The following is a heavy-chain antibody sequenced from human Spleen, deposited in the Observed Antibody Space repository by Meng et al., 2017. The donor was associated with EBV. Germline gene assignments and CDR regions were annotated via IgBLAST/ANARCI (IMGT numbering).Heavy chain of an antibody. CDR3: ACGQSNRGCDSDF. CDR1: GFSLRTSGVG. D-gene: IGHD6-19*01. CDR2: IYYDDDR. V-gene: IGHV2-5*02. J-gene: IGHJ4*02. Sequence: QLPVQEPGAALVPPTHPPTLSRTFAGFSLRTSGVGVSWIRQPPGKALEWIGHIYYDDDRHYNPPLESRLTITEDTSKNQVSLTLSTVNATDSAVYYCACGQSNRGCDSDFWGQGALVTVSS.